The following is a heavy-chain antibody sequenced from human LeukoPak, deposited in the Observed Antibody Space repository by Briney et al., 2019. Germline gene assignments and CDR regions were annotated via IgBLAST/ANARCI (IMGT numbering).Heavy chain of an antibody. J-gene: IGHJ4*02. CDR3: AREGRTPRDYYYDRKRGTRHFDY. Sequence: SESLSLTCTVSGGSISSGGYYWSWIRQHPGKGLEWIGCIYYSGSTYYNSSLKSRVTISVDTSKNQFSLKLSSVTAADTAVYYCAREGRTPRDYYYDRKRGTRHFDYWGQGTLVTVSS. V-gene: IGHV4-31*03. CDR1: GGSISSGGYY. CDR2: IYYSGST. D-gene: IGHD3-22*01.